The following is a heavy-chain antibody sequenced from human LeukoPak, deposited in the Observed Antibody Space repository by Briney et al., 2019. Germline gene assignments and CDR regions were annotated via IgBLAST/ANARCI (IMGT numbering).Heavy chain of an antibody. CDR3: ARGDYSSSWYRFDY. Sequence: KPSETLSLTCAVYGGSFSGYYWSWIRQPPGKGLEWIGEINHSGSTNYNPSLKSRVTISVDTSKNQFSLKLSSVTAADTAVYYCARGDYSSSWYRFDYWGQGTLVTVSS. J-gene: IGHJ4*02. V-gene: IGHV4-34*01. CDR2: INHSGST. CDR1: GGSFSGYY. D-gene: IGHD6-13*01.